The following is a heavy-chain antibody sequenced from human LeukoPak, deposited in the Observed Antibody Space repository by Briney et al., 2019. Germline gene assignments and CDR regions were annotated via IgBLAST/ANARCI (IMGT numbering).Heavy chain of an antibody. D-gene: IGHD2-2*01. CDR2: ISYDGSNK. J-gene: IGHJ6*02. Sequence: GRSLRLSCAASGFTFSSYAMHWVRQAPGKGLEWVAVISYDGSNKYYADSVKGRFTISRDNSKNTLYLQMNSLRAEDTAVYYCARDIVVVPAAMREYYYYYHGMDVWGQGTTVTVSS. CDR1: GFTFSSYA. CDR3: ARDIVVVPAAMREYYYYYHGMDV. V-gene: IGHV3-30*04.